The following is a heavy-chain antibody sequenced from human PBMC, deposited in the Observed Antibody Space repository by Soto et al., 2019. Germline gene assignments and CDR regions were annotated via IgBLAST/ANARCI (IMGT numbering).Heavy chain of an antibody. CDR1: GVSISSHDW. Sequence: QVQLPESGPGLVKPSGTLSLTCAVSGVSISSHDWWTWVRQPPGKGLEWIGESHQSGNTNYNSSLESRVTISVDKSKNQFSLKLSSVTVADTAVYYCATRDSSRFYWGQGTLVTVSS. V-gene: IGHV4-4*02. J-gene: IGHJ4*02. D-gene: IGHD6-13*01. CDR2: SHQSGNT. CDR3: ATRDSSRFY.